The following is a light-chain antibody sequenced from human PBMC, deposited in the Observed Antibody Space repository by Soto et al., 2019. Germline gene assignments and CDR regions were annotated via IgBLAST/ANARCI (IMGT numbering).Light chain of an antibody. V-gene: IGKV3-15*01. CDR1: QSISTN. J-gene: IGKJ2*01. Sequence: EVLMTQSPVTLSVSPGESAALSCRASQSISTNLAWYQQKPGQAPRLLIYSASSRATGLPARFSGSGSGTEFTLTISSLQSEDLGLYYCQQYNKWPNTFGQGTRLE. CDR3: QQYNKWPNT. CDR2: SAS.